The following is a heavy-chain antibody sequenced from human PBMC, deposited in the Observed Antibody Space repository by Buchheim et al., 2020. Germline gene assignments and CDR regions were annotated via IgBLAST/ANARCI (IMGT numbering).Heavy chain of an antibody. CDR3: SRGGLGNTGQDV. V-gene: IGHV3-74*01. Sequence: ELQVVESGGDLVQPGGSLRLACAASGFRFSDYWMYWVRQAPGKGMVWVSRIKTDGTLTAYADSVKGRCTISSDKAQTPVYLQVNSLRAEDTAVYYCSRGGLGNTGQDVWGQGTT. D-gene: IGHD5-12*01. J-gene: IGHJ6*02. CDR2: IKTDGTLT. CDR1: GFRFSDYW.